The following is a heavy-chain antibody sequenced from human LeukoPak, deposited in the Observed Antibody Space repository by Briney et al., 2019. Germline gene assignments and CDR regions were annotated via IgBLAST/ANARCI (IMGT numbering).Heavy chain of an antibody. CDR3: AVNGFCSSSDCFRGAGNRYFYYALDV. CDR2: ISPGDSDI. J-gene: IGHJ6*02. Sequence: GESLKISCKGSGYRFSSYWIACVRQKPGQGLEWMSSISPGDSDIRYSPSFQGQVTISVDKSNSTANLQWSSLKASDTAMYYCAVNGFCSSSDCFRGAGNRYFYYALDVWGQGTTVTVSS. D-gene: IGHD2-2*01. CDR1: GYRFSSYW. V-gene: IGHV5-51*01.